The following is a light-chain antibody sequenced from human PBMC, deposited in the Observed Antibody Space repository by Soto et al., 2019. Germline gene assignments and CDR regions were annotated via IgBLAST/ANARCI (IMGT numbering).Light chain of an antibody. CDR3: QQRSDWPST. CDR2: DAP. V-gene: IGKV3-11*01. J-gene: IGKJ4*01. CDR1: QSVGSY. Sequence: EIVLTQSPATLSLSPGDRATLSGRASQSVGSYLGWYQQRPGQAPRLLIYDAPNMATGIPARFGGTASGTDSTLTITTLEPENFAVYYCQQRSDWPSTFGGGTKVQLK.